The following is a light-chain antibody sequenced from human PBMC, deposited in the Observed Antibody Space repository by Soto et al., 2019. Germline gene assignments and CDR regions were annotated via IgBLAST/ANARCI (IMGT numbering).Light chain of an antibody. CDR3: QQYNNWS. Sequence: EMVMTQSPETLSVSPGDRATLSCRASQSVGSNLAWYQQKPGQAPRLLIYAASTRATGIPARFSGSGSGTEFTLTISSLQSEDFAVYYCQQYNNWSFGQGTRVDIK. V-gene: IGKV3-15*01. CDR1: QSVGSN. CDR2: AAS. J-gene: IGKJ5*01.